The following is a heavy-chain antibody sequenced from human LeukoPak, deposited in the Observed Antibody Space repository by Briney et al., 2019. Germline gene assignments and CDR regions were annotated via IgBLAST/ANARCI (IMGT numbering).Heavy chain of an antibody. CDR1: GYSFTSYW. J-gene: IGHJ3*02. D-gene: IGHD4-23*01. V-gene: IGHV5-51*01. Sequence: GESLKISCKGSGYSFTSYWIGWVRQMPGKGLEWMGIIYLGDSDTRYSPSFQGQVTISADKSISTAYLQWSSLKASDTAMYYCARGAGYGGNSRTAFDIWGQGTMVTVSS. CDR3: ARGAGYGGNSRTAFDI. CDR2: IYLGDSDT.